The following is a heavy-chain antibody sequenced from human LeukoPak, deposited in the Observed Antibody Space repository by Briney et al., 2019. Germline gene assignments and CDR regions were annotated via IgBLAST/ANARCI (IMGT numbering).Heavy chain of an antibody. Sequence: SETLSLTCTVSGDSASRSYWSWIRQPPGKGLAWIGYISPSGVTSYNPALKSRISISTDTSKNEFSLRLSSSTAADTAIYFCARHRENYYESSHVGLDPWGQGSLVIVSS. J-gene: IGHJ5*02. V-gene: IGHV4-4*09. CDR2: ISPSGVT. CDR3: ARHRENYYESSHVGLDP. D-gene: IGHD3-22*01. CDR1: GDSASRSY.